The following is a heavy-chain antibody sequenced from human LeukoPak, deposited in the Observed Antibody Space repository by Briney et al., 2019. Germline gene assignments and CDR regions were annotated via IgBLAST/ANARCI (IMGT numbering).Heavy chain of an antibody. V-gene: IGHV3-23*01. CDR3: AKDTITIFGVSLGGYYGMDV. CDR1: GFTFSSYA. CDR2: ISGSGGST. Sequence: GGSLRLSCAASGFTFSSYAMSWVRQAPGKGLEWVSAISGSGGSTYYADSVKGRFTISRDNSKNTLYLQMNSLRVEDTAVYYCAKDTITIFGVSLGGYYGMDVWGQGTTVTVSS. D-gene: IGHD3-3*01. J-gene: IGHJ6*02.